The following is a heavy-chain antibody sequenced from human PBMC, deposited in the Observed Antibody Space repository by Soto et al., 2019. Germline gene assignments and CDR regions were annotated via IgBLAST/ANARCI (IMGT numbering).Heavy chain of an antibody. CDR1: GFSLSNAGSG. D-gene: IGHD2-2*01. CDR2: IHSDGAK. J-gene: IGHJ5*02. Sequence: SGPTLVNPTETLTLTCTVPGFSLSNAGSGVSWIRQPPGKALEWLAHIHSDGAKTYSTSRQSRLTISRDYSRRQVVLTLTKLNPMDTATYYCARSISLPAAADNWFYPWGQGTPVTVSS. V-gene: IGHV2-26*01. CDR3: ARSISLPAAADNWFYP.